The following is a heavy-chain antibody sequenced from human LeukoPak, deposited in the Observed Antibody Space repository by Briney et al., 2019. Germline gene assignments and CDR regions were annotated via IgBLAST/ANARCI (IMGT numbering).Heavy chain of an antibody. CDR1: GGSFSGYY. D-gene: IGHD3-22*01. J-gene: IGHJ4*02. Sequence: SETLSLTCAVYGGSFSGYYWSWIRQPPGKGLEWIGEINHSGSTNYNPSLKSRVTISVDTSKNQFSLKLSSVTAADTAVYYCARSWYYYDSSGSDLDYWGQGTLVTVSS. CDR2: INHSGST. CDR3: ARSWYYYDSSGSDLDY. V-gene: IGHV4-34*01.